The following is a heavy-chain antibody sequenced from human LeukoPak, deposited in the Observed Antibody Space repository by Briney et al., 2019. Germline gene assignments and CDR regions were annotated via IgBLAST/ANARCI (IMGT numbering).Heavy chain of an antibody. CDR2: IIPIFGIA. V-gene: IGHV1-69*04. Sequence: SVKVSCKASGGTFSSYAISWVRQAPGQGLEWMGRIIPIFGIANYAQKFQGRVTITADKSTSIAYMELSSLRSEDTAVYYCAGGTTVVTALDYWGQGTLVTVSS. J-gene: IGHJ4*02. D-gene: IGHD4-23*01. CDR1: GGTFSSYA. CDR3: AGGTTVVTALDY.